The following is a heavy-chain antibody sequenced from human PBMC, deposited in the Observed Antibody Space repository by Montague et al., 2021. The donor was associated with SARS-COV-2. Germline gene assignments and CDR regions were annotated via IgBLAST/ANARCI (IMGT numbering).Heavy chain of an antibody. J-gene: IGHJ4*02. Sequence: SLRLSCAASGFTFSTCAMTWVRQAPGKGLEWVSSISASGVRTHYPDSVKGRFTISRDNSKNTLHLQMSSLRAEDTAVYFCLNYHGSGSYGDFWGQGTLVTVSP. D-gene: IGHD3-10*01. CDR2: ISASGVRT. CDR1: GFTFSTCA. V-gene: IGHV3-23*01. CDR3: LNYHGSGSYGDF.